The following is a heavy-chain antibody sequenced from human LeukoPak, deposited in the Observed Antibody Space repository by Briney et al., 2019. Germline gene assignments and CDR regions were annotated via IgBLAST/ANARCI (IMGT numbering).Heavy chain of an antibody. CDR3: ARDPSIAAAGTIGLDAFDI. D-gene: IGHD6-13*01. V-gene: IGHV3-9*01. J-gene: IGHJ3*02. Sequence: GGSLRLSCAASGFTFDDYAMHWVRQAPGKGLEWVSGISWNSGSIGYADSVKGRFTISRDNAKNSLYLQMNSLRVEDTAVYYCARDPSIAAAGTIGLDAFDIWGQGTMVTVSS. CDR1: GFTFDDYA. CDR2: ISWNSGSI.